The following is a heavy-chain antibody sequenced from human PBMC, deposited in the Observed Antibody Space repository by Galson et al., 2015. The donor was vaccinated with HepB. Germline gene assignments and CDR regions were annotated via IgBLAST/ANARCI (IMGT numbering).Heavy chain of an antibody. D-gene: IGHD2-21*01. CDR3: ARIVGGGDLTNDAFDI. V-gene: IGHV2-70*04. Sequence: PALVKPTQTLTLTCTFSGFSLSTSGMRVSWIRQPPGKALEWLARIDWDDDKFYSTSLKTRLTISKDTSKNQVALTMTNMDPVDTATYYCARIVGGGDLTNDAFDIWGQGTMVTVSS. CDR2: IDWDDDK. CDR1: GFSLSTSGMR. J-gene: IGHJ3*02.